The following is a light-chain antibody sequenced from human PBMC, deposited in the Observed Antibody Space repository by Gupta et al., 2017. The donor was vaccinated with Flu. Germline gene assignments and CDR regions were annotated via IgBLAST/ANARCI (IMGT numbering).Light chain of an antibody. CDR3: SSFTSTSTSYV. V-gene: IGLV2-14*01. CDR1: NTDIGSYNF. J-gene: IGLJ1*01. Sequence: QSALTQPASVSGSPGQSVTISCTGTNTDIGSYNFVSWYQRHAGKAPKVIIYEVTNRPSGVSDRFSGSKSGNTASLTISGLQVEDEADYFCSSFTSTSTSYVFGTGTQVSVL. CDR2: EVT.